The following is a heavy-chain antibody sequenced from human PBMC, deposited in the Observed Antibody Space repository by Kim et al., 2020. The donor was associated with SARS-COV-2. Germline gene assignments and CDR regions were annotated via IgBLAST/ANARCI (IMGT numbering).Heavy chain of an antibody. Sequence: SETLSLTCAVYGGSFSGYYWSWIRQPPGKGLEWIGEINHSGSTNYNPSLKSRVTISVDTSKNQFSLKLSSVTAADTAVYYCATSRHTARRIDYWGQGTLVTVSS. CDR1: GGSFSGYY. CDR3: ATSRHTARRIDY. D-gene: IGHD5-18*01. CDR2: INHSGST. J-gene: IGHJ4*02. V-gene: IGHV4-34*01.